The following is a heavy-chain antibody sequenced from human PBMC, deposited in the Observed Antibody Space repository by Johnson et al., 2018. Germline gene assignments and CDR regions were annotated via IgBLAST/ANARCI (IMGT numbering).Heavy chain of an antibody. J-gene: IGHJ3*02. V-gene: IGHV5-51*01. CDR3: ARLMVTSSGDAFDI. Sequence: VQLVQAGAEVTEPGESLKISCKGSGYSFTSYWIGWVRQMPGKGLEWMGIIYPGDSDTSYGPSFKGQVTISADKSLTPAYLQWSSLKPSDTAMYYCARLMVTSSGDAFDIWGQGTMVTVSS. CDR2: IYPGDSDT. CDR1: GYSFTSYW. D-gene: IGHD2-21*02.